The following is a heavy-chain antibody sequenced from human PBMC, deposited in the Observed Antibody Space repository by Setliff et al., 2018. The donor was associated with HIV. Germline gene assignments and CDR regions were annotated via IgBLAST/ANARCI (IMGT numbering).Heavy chain of an antibody. D-gene: IGHD3-10*01. Sequence: ASVKVSCKASGYTFTTYGISWVRQAPGHGLEWMGWISPNFGHTKYAQKFLDRVTMTIDTATSRAYMELRSLRSDDTAVYYCARRGNYYASAFDYWGQGTLVTVSS. J-gene: IGHJ4*02. CDR3: ARRGNYYASAFDY. CDR2: ISPNFGHT. CDR1: GYTFTTYG. V-gene: IGHV1-18*04.